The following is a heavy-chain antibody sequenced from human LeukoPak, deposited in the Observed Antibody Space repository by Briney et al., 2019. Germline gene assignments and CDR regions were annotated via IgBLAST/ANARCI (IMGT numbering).Heavy chain of an antibody. CDR2: ISAYNGNT. CDR3: ARAPRYYYGSGSYYSY. Sequence: ASVKVSCKASGYTFTSYGISWVRQAPGQGLEWMGWISAYNGNTNYAQKLQGRVTMTTDTSTSTAYMELSSLRSEDTAVYYCARAPRYYYGSGSYYSYWGQGTLVTVSS. D-gene: IGHD3-10*01. CDR1: GYTFTSYG. V-gene: IGHV1-18*01. J-gene: IGHJ4*02.